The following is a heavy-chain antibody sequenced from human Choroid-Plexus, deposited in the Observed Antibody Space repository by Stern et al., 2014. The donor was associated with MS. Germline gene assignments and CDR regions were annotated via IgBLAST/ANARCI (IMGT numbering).Heavy chain of an antibody. D-gene: IGHD2/OR15-2a*01. CDR2: VSYDGSNK. CDR3: AKDRQYLTYFFDH. J-gene: IGHJ5*02. CDR1: GFTFGSCA. Sequence: DQLVESGGGVVQPGRPLRLSCVASGFTFGSCALHWVRQAPGKGPERVAGVSYDGSNKYYAASVKGRFTISRDNSQNTLYMQMSSLRPEDTAVYYCAKDRQYLTYFFDHWGQGSLVTVSS. V-gene: IGHV3-30*18.